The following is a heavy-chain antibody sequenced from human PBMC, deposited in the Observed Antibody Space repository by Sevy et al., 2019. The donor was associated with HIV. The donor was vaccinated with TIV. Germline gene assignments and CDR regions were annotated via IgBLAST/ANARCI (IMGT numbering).Heavy chain of an antibody. Sequence: SETLSLTCTVSGGSISSGGYYWNWIRQHPGKGLEWIGYISFSGSTYYHPSLMSRVTISFDTSTNQFSLKLRSLTAADTAVYYCARDSACSSTSCYGDFFAYWAQGTLVTVSS. J-gene: IGHJ4*02. V-gene: IGHV4-31*03. CDR3: ARDSACSSTSCYGDFFAY. D-gene: IGHD2-2*01. CDR2: ISFSGST. CDR1: GGSISSGGYY.